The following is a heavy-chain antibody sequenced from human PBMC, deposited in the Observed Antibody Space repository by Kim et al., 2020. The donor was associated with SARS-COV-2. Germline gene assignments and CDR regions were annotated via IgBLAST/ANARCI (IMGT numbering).Heavy chain of an antibody. J-gene: IGHJ4*02. CDR2: IIPIFGTA. D-gene: IGHD2-2*01. Sequence: SVKVSCKASGGTFSSYAISWVRQAPGQGLEWMGGIIPIFGTANYAQKFQGRVTITADESTSTAYMELSSLRSEDTAVYYCASLSSSYCSSTSCSSGYFDYWGQGTLVTVSS. CDR1: GGTFSSYA. V-gene: IGHV1-69*13. CDR3: ASLSSSYCSSTSCSSGYFDY.